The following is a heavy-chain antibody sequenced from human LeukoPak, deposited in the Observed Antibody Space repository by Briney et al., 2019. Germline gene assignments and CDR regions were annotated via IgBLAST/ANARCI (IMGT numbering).Heavy chain of an antibody. CDR2: ISGSSGII. CDR3: TRDLRNKGLDP. V-gene: IGHV3-48*04. D-gene: IGHD2/OR15-2a*01. CDR1: GFTFNTYT. Sequence: PGGSLRLSCAASGFTFNTYTMNWVRQAPGKGLEWVSYISGSSGIIDYADSVRGRFTISRDNAKNTLYLQMNSLRGDDTAVYYCTRDLRNKGLDPWGQGTLVTVSS. J-gene: IGHJ5*02.